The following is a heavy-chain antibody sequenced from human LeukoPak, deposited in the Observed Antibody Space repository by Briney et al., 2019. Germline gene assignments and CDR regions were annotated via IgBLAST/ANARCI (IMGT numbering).Heavy chain of an antibody. V-gene: IGHV4-39*01. D-gene: IGHD2-2*01. CDR2: IYYSGST. CDR1: GGSLSSSSYY. Sequence: SETLSLTCTVSGGSLSSSSYYWGWICQPPGKGLEWIGSIYYSGSTYYNPSLKSRVTISVDTSKNQFSLKLSSVTAADTAVYYCARQLVVVVPAEFDYWGQGTLVTVSS. CDR3: ARQLVVVVPAEFDY. J-gene: IGHJ4*02.